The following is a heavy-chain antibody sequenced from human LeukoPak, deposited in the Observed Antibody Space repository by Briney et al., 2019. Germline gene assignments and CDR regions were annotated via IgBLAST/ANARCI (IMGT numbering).Heavy chain of an antibody. V-gene: IGHV1-18*01. CDR2: ISAYNGNT. D-gene: IGHD4-23*01. Sequence: GSVRVSCKASGYTFTSYGISWVRQAPGQGLEWMGWISAYNGNTNYAQKLQGRVTMTTDTSTSTAYMELRSLRSDDTAVYYCARETDQELRWYIGDAFDIWGQGTMVTVSS. CDR1: GYTFTSYG. J-gene: IGHJ3*02. CDR3: ARETDQELRWYIGDAFDI.